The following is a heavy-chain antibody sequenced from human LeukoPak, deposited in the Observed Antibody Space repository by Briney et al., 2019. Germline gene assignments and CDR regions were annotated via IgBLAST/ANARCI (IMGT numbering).Heavy chain of an antibody. CDR2: ISYDGSNK. Sequence: GGSLRLSCAASGFTFSSYGMHWVRQAPGKGLEWVAVISYDGSNKYYADSVKGRFTISRDNSKNTLYLQMNSLRAEDTAVYYCAKGGSSGWYGAFDIWGQGTMVTVSS. CDR3: AKGGSSGWYGAFDI. D-gene: IGHD6-19*01. CDR1: GFTFSSYG. J-gene: IGHJ3*02. V-gene: IGHV3-30*18.